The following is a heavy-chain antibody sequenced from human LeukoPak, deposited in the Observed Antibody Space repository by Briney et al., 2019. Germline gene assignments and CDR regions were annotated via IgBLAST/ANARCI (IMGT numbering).Heavy chain of an antibody. J-gene: IGHJ6*03. CDR3: ARDRGRYYMDV. V-gene: IGHV3/OR16-10*01. D-gene: IGHD6-25*01. Sequence: GGSLRLSCAASGFTFSSYAMHWVRQAPGKGLEWVSAISGSGGSPYYADSVKGRFTISRENAKNSLYLQMNSLRAGDTAVYYCARDRGRYYMDVWGKGTTVTISS. CDR2: ISGSGGSP. CDR1: GFTFSSYA.